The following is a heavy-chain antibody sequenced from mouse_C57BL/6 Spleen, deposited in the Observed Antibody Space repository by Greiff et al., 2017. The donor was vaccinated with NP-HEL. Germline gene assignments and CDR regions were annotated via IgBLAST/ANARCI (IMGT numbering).Heavy chain of an antibody. V-gene: IGHV1-82*01. CDR1: GYAFSSSW. Sequence: QVQLKESGPELVKPGASVKISCKASGYAFSSSWMNWVKQRPGKGLEWIGRIYPGDGDTNYNGKFKGKATLTADKSSSTAYMQLSSLTSEDSAVYFCAGYGSSPLAYWGQGTLVTVSA. CDR2: IYPGDGDT. J-gene: IGHJ3*01. CDR3: AGYGSSPLAY. D-gene: IGHD1-1*01.